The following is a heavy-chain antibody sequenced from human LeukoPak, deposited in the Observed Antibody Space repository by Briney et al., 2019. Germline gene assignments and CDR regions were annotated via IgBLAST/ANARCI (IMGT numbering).Heavy chain of an antibody. V-gene: IGHV4-59*01. CDR3: ARLQGDSTAVFDY. Sequence: SETLSLTCTVSGASISGDYWSWLRQSPGKGLEWLAYIHYTSGTNYNPSLKSRLSISVDTSKNQFSLRLRSVPAADTAVYYCARLQGDSTAVFDYWGQGTLVSVSS. CDR2: IHYTSGT. D-gene: IGHD2-21*01. CDR1: GASISGDY. J-gene: IGHJ4*02.